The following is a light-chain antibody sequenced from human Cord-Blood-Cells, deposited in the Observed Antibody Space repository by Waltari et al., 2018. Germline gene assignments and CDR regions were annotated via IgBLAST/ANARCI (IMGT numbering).Light chain of an antibody. CDR2: WAS. CDR3: QQYYSTPPT. Sequence: DIVLTQSPDSLAVSQGERASIIRKSSQSVFYSSNNKNYLAWYQQKPGQPPKLLIYWASTRESGVPDRFSGSGSGTDFTLTISSLQAEDVAVYYCQQYYSTPPTFGQGTKVEIK. J-gene: IGKJ1*01. V-gene: IGKV4-1*01. CDR1: QSVFYSSNNKNY.